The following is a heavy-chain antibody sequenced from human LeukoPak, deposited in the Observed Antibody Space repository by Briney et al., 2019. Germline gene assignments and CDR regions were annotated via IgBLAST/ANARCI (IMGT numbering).Heavy chain of an antibody. V-gene: IGHV3-64*01. Sequence: GGSLRLSCAASGFTFSSYAFHWVRQAPGKGLEYVAAINANGDNTYYANSVKGRFTISRDNSKNTLFLQMGSLRTEDMAVYYCARVPILTGSYYFDYWGQGILVTVSS. J-gene: IGHJ4*02. CDR1: GFTFSSYA. D-gene: IGHD3-9*01. CDR2: INANGDNT. CDR3: ARVPILTGSYYFDY.